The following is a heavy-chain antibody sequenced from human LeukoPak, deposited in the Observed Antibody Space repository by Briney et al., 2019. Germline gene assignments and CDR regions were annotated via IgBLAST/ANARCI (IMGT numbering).Heavy chain of an antibody. CDR1: GFTFSDYY. Sequence: GGSLRLSCAASGFTFSDYYMSWIRQAPGKGLEWVSYISSSISYTNYADSVKGRFTISRDNAKNSLYLQMNSLRAEDTAVYYCARGSGAVGYYYYYYGMDVWGQGTTVTVSS. D-gene: IGHD1-26*01. CDR3: ARGSGAVGYYYYYYGMDV. J-gene: IGHJ6*02. V-gene: IGHV3-11*06. CDR2: ISSSISYT.